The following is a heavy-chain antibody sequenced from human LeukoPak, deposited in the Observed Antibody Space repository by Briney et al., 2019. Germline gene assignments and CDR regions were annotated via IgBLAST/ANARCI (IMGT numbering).Heavy chain of an antibody. V-gene: IGHV3-7*03. D-gene: IGHD3-22*01. CDR3: AREWLFTFNFDY. J-gene: IGHJ4*02. Sequence: GGSLRLSCAASGFTFNTCWMNWVRQAPGKGLEWVANIKQDGSEKYYVDSVKGRFTISRDNAKNSLYLQMNSLRAEDTAVYYCAREWLFTFNFDYWGPGTLVTVSS. CDR1: GFTFNTCW. CDR2: IKQDGSEK.